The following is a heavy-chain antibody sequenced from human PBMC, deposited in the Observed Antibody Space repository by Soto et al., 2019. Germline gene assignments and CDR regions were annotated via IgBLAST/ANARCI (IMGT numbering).Heavy chain of an antibody. CDR1: GASVSSTYW. V-gene: IGHV4-4*02. Sequence: PSETLSLTCAVSGASVSSTYWWSWVRQPPGKGPEWIGEINHRGSANYNPSLKSLVIISVDISKCQFSLRLTSLTAADTAVYYCARYNAASGTYYFDFWGQGALVTVSS. CDR2: INHRGSA. D-gene: IGHD6-13*01. J-gene: IGHJ4*02. CDR3: ARYNAASGTYYFDF.